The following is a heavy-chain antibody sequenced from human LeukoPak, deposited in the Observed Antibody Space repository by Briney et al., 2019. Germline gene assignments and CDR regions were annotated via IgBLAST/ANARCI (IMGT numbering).Heavy chain of an antibody. Sequence: ASVKVSRKASGYTFTSNYIHWVRQAPGQGLEWMGMIYPRDGSTSYAQKFQGRVTITADESTSTAYTELSSLRSEDTAVYYCARAKTATIVVVTAILDIWGQGTMVTVSS. V-gene: IGHV1-46*01. CDR1: GYTFTSNY. CDR2: IYPRDGST. CDR3: ARAKTATIVVVTAILDI. D-gene: IGHD2-21*02. J-gene: IGHJ3*02.